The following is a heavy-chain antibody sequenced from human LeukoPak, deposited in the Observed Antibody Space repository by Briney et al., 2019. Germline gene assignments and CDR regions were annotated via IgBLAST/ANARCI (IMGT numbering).Heavy chain of an antibody. Sequence: SETLSLTCTVSAYSISSGYHWGWIRQPPGKGLEWIGNIYYSGSTYYNPSLKSRVTISLDTSKNQFSLKLSSVTAADTAVYYCASVRRGFGESSKYYAYYYMGVWGKGTTVTISS. CDR3: ASVRRGFGESSKYYAYYYMGV. CDR2: IYYSGST. J-gene: IGHJ6*03. D-gene: IGHD3-10*01. CDR1: AYSISSGYH. V-gene: IGHV4-38-2*02.